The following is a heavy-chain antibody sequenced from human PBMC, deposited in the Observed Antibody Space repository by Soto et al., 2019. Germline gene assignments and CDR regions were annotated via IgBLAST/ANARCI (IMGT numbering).Heavy chain of an antibody. CDR3: ARLNWNCGRDCCIDS. CDR1: GGSIRSSHTSTY. Sequence: QVQLQESGPRLVKPSETLSLTCSVSGGSIRSSHTSTYWTWIRQPPGKGLEWIAYIYHNGNTAYNPSLKSRITISVDSSKNQFSLKMNSVTAADTAVYYCARLNWNCGRDCCIDSWGPGILVAVSS. D-gene: IGHD2-21*02. J-gene: IGHJ4*02. CDR2: IYHNGNT. V-gene: IGHV4-61*01.